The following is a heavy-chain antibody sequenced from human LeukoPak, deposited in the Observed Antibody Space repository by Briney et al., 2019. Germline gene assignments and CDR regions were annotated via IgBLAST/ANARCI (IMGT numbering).Heavy chain of an antibody. CDR3: ASDHYDILTGYYRNPDY. CDR2: ISSSSSYI. Sequence: PGGSLRLSWAASGFTFSSYSMNWVRQAPGKGLEWVSSISSSSSYIYYADSVKGRFTISRDNAKNSLYLQMNSLRAEDTAVYYCASDHYDILTGYYRNPDYWGQGTLVTVSS. CDR1: GFTFSSYS. D-gene: IGHD3-9*01. V-gene: IGHV3-21*01. J-gene: IGHJ4*02.